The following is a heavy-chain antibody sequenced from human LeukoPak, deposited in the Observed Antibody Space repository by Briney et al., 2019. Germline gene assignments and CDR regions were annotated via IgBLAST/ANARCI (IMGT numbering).Heavy chain of an antibody. CDR2: IRYDGSNK. J-gene: IGHJ6*03. Sequence: GGSPRLSCAASGFTFSYYGMHWVRQAPGKGLEWVAFIRYDGSNKYYADSVKGRFTTSRDNSKNTLYLQMNSLRAEDTAVYYCAKGYGDYGAPYYYYYMDVWGKGTTVTVSS. CDR3: AKGYGDYGAPYYYYYMDV. V-gene: IGHV3-30*02. D-gene: IGHD4-17*01. CDR1: GFTFSYYG.